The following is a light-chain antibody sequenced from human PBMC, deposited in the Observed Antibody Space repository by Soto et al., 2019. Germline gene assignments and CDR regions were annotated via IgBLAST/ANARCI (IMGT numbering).Light chain of an antibody. CDR2: SHY. CDR1: DSNIGAGYD. J-gene: IGLJ3*02. V-gene: IGLV1-40*01. CDR3: QPYDTRLXDWV. Sequence: HSVLTQPPSVSGAPGQTVTISCSGSDSNIGAGYDLHCYQQVPGTAPELLIRSHYLRASGFPDRFSASKSVTSASLAIIGLQADDEADYYCQPYDTRLXDWVVGGGTK.